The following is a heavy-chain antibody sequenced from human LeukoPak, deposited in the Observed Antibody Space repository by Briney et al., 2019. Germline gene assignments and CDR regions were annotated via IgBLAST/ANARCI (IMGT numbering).Heavy chain of an antibody. D-gene: IGHD3-10*01. CDR3: ARSRGLTTVYYDAFDV. J-gene: IGHJ3*01. CDR2: INWNGVST. CDR1: GFTFSSYG. Sequence: GGSLRLSCAASGFTFSSYGMSWVRQAPGKGLEWVSGINWNGVSTAYADSVKGRFTISRDNAKNSLYLQMNSLRAEDTALYYCARSRGLTTVYYDAFDVWGQGTMVTVSS. V-gene: IGHV3-20*04.